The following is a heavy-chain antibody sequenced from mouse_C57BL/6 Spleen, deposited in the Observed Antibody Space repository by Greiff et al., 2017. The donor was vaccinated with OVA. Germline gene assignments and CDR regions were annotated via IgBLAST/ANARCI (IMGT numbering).Heavy chain of an antibody. CDR3: ARNRGDYLYYFDY. Sequence: QVHVKQSGAELVRPGASVKLSCKASGYTFTDYYINWVKQRPGQGLEWIARIYPGSGNTYYNEKFKGKATLTAEKSSSTAYMQLSSLTSEDSAVYFCARNRGDYLYYFDYWGQGTTLTVSS. CDR1: GYTFTDYY. CDR2: IYPGSGNT. V-gene: IGHV1-76*01. J-gene: IGHJ2*01. D-gene: IGHD2-4*01.